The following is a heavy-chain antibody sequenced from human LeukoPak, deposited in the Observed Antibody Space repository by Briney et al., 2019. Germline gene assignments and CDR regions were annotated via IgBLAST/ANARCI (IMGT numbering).Heavy chain of an antibody. CDR3: TGLKGTGWPIDY. V-gene: IGHV3-49*04. Sequence: GGSLRLSCAASGFTVSSNYMSWVRQAPGKGLECVGFIRSKAYGGTTEYAASVKGRFTISRDDSKSIAYLQMNGLKTDDTAVYYCTGLKGTGWPIDYWGQGTLVTVSS. J-gene: IGHJ4*02. CDR1: GFTVSSNY. CDR2: IRSKAYGGTT. D-gene: IGHD6-19*01.